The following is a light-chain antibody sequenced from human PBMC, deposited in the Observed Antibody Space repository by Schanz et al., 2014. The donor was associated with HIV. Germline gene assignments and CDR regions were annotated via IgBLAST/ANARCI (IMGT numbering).Light chain of an antibody. Sequence: QSVLTQPASVSGSPGQSITISCTGTSSDVGSYNLVSWYQQHPGKAPKLMIYEVIKRPSGVPDRFSGSKSGSTASLTVSGLQAEDEADYYCSSYAGSTNYVFGTGTKLTVL. CDR3: SSYAGSTNYV. V-gene: IGLV2-14*02. CDR2: EVI. J-gene: IGLJ1*01. CDR1: SSDVGSYNL.